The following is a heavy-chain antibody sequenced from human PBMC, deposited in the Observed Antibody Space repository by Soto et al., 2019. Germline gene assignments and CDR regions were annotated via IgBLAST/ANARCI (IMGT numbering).Heavy chain of an antibody. J-gene: IGHJ4*02. V-gene: IGHV1-2*02. Sequence: ASVKVSCKTSGYTFTDHYINWVRQAPGQGPEYMGWIHPNSGDTKYTQKFQGRVTMTRDTSISTAYMELSSLRSEDTAVYYCATDRAIAVAGTLSLRYWGQGTLVTV. CDR3: ATDRAIAVAGTLSLRY. CDR2: IHPNSGDT. CDR1: GYTFTDHY. D-gene: IGHD6-19*01.